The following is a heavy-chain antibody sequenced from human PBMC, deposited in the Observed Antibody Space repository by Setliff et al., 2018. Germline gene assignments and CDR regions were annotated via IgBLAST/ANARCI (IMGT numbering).Heavy chain of an antibody. J-gene: IGHJ6*02. D-gene: IGHD5-18*01. CDR2: ISYDGSNK. CDR3: AKGIGYSYALNYYYYGMDV. V-gene: IGHV3-30*18. CDR1: GFTFSSYG. Sequence: HPGGSLRLSCAASGFTFSSYGMHWVRQAPGKGLEWVAVISYDGSNKYYADSVKGRFTISRDNSKNTLYLQMNSLRAEDTAVYYCAKGIGYSYALNYYYYGMDVWGQGTTVTVSS.